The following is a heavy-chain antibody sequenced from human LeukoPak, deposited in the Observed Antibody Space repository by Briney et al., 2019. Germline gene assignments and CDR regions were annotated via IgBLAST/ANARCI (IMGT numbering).Heavy chain of an antibody. CDR3: ARDASTINLDY. CDR1: GYTFTGYS. J-gene: IGHJ4*02. D-gene: IGHD5/OR15-5a*01. Sequence: ASVKVSCKASGYTFTGYSINWLRQAPGRGLEWMGWITTSTGNPTYAQGFTGRFVFSLDTSVSTTYLHINSLKAEDTAVYYCARDASTINLDYWGQGTLVTVSS. V-gene: IGHV7-4-1*02. CDR2: ITTSTGNP.